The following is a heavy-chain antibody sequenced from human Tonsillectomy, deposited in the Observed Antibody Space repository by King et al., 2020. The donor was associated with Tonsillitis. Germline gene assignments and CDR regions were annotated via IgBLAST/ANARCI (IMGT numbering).Heavy chain of an antibody. Sequence: VQLVESGGGLVQPGGSLRLSCAASGFTFSIFAMTWVRQAPGMRLGWFSAISGRSGGTYSADSGKGRFTISIDNSKNTLYLQMNSLRAEDTAVYYCAKGWVEMDAWGQGTLVTVSS. CDR1: GFTFSIFA. J-gene: IGHJ4*02. V-gene: IGHV3-23*04. CDR2: ISGRSGGT. CDR3: AKGWVEMDA. D-gene: IGHD5-24*01.